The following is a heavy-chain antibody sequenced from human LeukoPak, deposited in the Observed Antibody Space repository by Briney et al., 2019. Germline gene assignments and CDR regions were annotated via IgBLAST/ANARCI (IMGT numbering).Heavy chain of an antibody. D-gene: IGHD6-13*01. Sequence: SETLSLTCAVYGGSFSGYYWSWIRQPPGKGLEWIGEINHSGSTNYNPSLKSRVTISVDTSKNQFSLKLSSVTAADTAVYYCASRERGGIAAAGPQGRSDYWGQGTLVTVSS. CDR1: GGSFSGYY. CDR3: ASRERGGIAAAGPQGRSDY. CDR2: INHSGST. J-gene: IGHJ4*02. V-gene: IGHV4-34*01.